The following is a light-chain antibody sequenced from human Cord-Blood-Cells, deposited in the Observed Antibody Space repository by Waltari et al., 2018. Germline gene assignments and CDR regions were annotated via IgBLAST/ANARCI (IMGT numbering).Light chain of an antibody. V-gene: IGKV4-1*01. Sequence: DIVMTQSPDSLAVSLGERATINCKSSQSVLYSSNNKHYLAWYQQKPGQPPKLLIYWASTRESGVPDRFSGSGSGTDFTLTISSLQAEDVAVYYCQQYYSTLPITFGQGTRLEIK. CDR2: WAS. CDR3: QQYYSTLPIT. CDR1: QSVLYSSNNKHY. J-gene: IGKJ5*01.